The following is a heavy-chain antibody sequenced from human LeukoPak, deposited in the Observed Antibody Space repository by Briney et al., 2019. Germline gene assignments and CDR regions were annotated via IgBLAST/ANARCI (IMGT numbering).Heavy chain of an antibody. CDR2: ISSYNDNT. Sequence: PLASVKVSCQAAGYTFSNYGISWVRQAPGQGLEWMGWISSYNDNTNYAQKLQGRVTMTTDTSTSTAYMELRSLRSDDTAVYYCASCLRGVIGAFDIWGQGTMVTVSS. CDR1: GYTFSNYG. CDR3: ASCLRGVIGAFDI. J-gene: IGHJ3*02. V-gene: IGHV1-18*01. D-gene: IGHD3-10*01.